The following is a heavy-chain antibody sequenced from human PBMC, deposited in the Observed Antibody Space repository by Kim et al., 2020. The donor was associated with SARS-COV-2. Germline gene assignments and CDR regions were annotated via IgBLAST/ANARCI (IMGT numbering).Heavy chain of an antibody. Sequence: GGSLRLSCVASGFTFSSSEMNWVRQAPGKGLEWVSYISSDSKFTQYADSVKGRFTISRDNAKQSLFLQMNSLRAEDTGLYYCARDPDPRISSGNWGQGTPVTVSS. J-gene: IGHJ4*02. CDR3: ARDPDPRISSGN. V-gene: IGHV3-48*03. CDR1: GFTFSSSE. D-gene: IGHD6-25*01. CDR2: ISSDSKFT.